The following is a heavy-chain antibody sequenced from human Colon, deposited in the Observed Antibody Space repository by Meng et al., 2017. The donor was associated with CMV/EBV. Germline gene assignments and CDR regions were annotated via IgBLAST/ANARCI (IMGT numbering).Heavy chain of an antibody. CDR3: ARDPSGSRVPFNY. CDR1: GYTFSDYH. V-gene: IGHV1-2*02. Sequence: QVQLWQAGAGGKRPGASVKVSCKTSGYTFSDYHIHWVRQAPGQGLEWMGWINSNSGATDYAQKFQGRFTMTRDTSITTVYMELSSLRSDDTAVYYCARDPSGSRVPFNYWGQGSLVTVSS. CDR2: INSNSGAT. D-gene: IGHD1-26*01. J-gene: IGHJ4*02.